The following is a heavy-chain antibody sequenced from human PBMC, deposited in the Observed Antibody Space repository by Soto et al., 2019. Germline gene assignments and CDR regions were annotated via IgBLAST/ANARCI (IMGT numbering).Heavy chain of an antibody. CDR2: ISYDGSNK. Sequence: QVQLVESGGGVVQPGRSLRLSCAASGFTFSSYAMHWVRQAPGKGLEWVAGISYDGSNKYYADSVKGRFTISRDNSKNPLYLQMNSLRAEDTAVYYCARDLLGYCSSTSCPPPYFDLWGRGTLVTVSS. J-gene: IGHJ2*01. D-gene: IGHD2-2*01. CDR1: GFTFSSYA. V-gene: IGHV3-30-3*01. CDR3: ARDLLGYCSSTSCPPPYFDL.